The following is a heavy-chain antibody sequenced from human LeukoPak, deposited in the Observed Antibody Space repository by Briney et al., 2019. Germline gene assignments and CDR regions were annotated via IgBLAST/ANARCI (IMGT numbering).Heavy chain of an antibody. CDR1: GGSISSYY. CDR3: ASSATGPKHAFDI. Sequence: PSETLSLTCTVSGGSISSYYWSWIRQPPGKGLEWIGYIYYSGSTNYNPSLKSRVTISVDTSKNQFSLKLSSVTAADTAVYYCASSATGPKHAFDIWGQGTMVTVSS. CDR2: IYYSGST. J-gene: IGHJ3*02. D-gene: IGHD2-15*01. V-gene: IGHV4-59*01.